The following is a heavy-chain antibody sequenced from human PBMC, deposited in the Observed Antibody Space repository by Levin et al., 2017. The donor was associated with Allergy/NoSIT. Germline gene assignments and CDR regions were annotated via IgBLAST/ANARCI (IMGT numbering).Heavy chain of an antibody. Sequence: KVSCKGSGYSFTSYWIGWVRQMPGKGLEWMGIIYPGDSDTRYSPSFQGQVTISADKSISTAYLQWSSLKASDTAMYYCARGTIAAAGSYYYYYGMDVWGQGTTVTVSS. CDR1: GYSFTSYW. J-gene: IGHJ6*02. CDR2: IYPGDSDT. CDR3: ARGTIAAAGSYYYYYGMDV. V-gene: IGHV5-51*01. D-gene: IGHD6-13*01.